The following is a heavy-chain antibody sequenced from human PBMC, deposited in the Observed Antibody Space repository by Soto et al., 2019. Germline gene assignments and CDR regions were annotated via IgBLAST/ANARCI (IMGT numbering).Heavy chain of an antibody. D-gene: IGHD6-19*01. V-gene: IGHV4-59*01. CDR3: ARALHIAVAGSYWFDP. CDR2: IYYSGST. J-gene: IGHJ5*02. Sequence: SETLSLTCTVSGGSISSYYWSWIRQPPGKGLEWIGYIYYSGSTNYNPSLKSRVTISVDTSKNQFSLKLSSVTAADTAVYYCARALHIAVAGSYWFDPWGQGTLVPVSS. CDR1: GGSISSYY.